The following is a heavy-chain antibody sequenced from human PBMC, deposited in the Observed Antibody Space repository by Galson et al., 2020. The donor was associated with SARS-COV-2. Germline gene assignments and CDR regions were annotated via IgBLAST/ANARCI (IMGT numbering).Heavy chain of an antibody. CDR2: ISAGGGGT. V-gene: IGHV3-23*01. CDR1: GFNFSNYA. D-gene: IGHD3-3*01. Sequence: TGGSLRLSCAASGFNFSNYAMSWVRQAPGKGLEWVSGISAGGGGTYYADSLKGRFTISRDNSKNILYLQMNSLRAEDAAIYYCAKGANLQGVANPYYYYAMDVWGQGTAVTVSS. CDR3: AKGANLQGVANPYYYYAMDV. J-gene: IGHJ6*02.